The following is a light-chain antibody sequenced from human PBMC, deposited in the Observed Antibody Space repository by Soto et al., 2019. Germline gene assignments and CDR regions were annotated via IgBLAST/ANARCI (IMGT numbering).Light chain of an antibody. CDR1: SSDVGSYNL. V-gene: IGLV2-23*03. J-gene: IGLJ2*01. CDR2: EGT. Sequence: QSVLTQPASVSGSPGQSITISCTGTSSDVGSYNLVSWYQQHPGKAPKLMICEGTKRPSGISNRFSGSKSGNTASLTISGLLAEDEADYYCCSYAGSSSFGVFGGGTKLTVL. CDR3: CSYAGSSSFGV.